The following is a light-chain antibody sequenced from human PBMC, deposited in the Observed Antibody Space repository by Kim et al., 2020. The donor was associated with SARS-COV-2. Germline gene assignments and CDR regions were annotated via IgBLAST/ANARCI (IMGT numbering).Light chain of an antibody. Sequence: EIVLTQSPGTLSLSPGDRATLSCRASQSISSSYLAWYQQKPGQAPSLLIYGASSRATGIPDRFSGSGSGTDFTLTISRLEPEDFAHYYCQQYGSSPRTFGHGTKVDIK. V-gene: IGKV3-20*01. CDR1: QSISSSY. CDR3: QQYGSSPRT. CDR2: GAS. J-gene: IGKJ1*01.